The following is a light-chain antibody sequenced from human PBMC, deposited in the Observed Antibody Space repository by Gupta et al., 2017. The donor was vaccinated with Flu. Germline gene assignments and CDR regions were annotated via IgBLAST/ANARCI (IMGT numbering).Light chain of an antibody. J-gene: IGKJ4*01. CDR2: WAS. V-gene: IGKV4-1*01. CDR1: QSVLYNSNNKNY. Sequence: IVMTQSPDSLAVSLGERATINCKSSQSVLYNSNNKNYLAWYQQKPGQPPKLLIYWASTRESGVPDRFSGSGSGTEFTLTISSLQAEDVAVYYCQQYYGTPLTFGGGTKVEIK. CDR3: QQYYGTPLT.